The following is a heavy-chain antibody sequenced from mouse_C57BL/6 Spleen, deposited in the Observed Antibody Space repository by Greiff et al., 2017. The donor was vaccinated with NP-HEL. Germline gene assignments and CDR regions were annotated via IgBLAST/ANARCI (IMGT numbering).Heavy chain of an antibody. CDR1: GFSLSTFGMG. V-gene: IGHV8-8*01. J-gene: IGHJ3*01. Sequence: QVTLKECGPGILQPSQTLSLTCSFSGFSLSTFGMGVGWIRQPSGKGLEWLAHIWWDDDKYYNPALKSRLTISKDTSKNQVFLKIANVDTADTATYYCPRPYYYGSSYVAWFAYWGQGTLVTVSA. CDR3: PRPYYYGSSYVAWFAY. CDR2: IWWDDDK. D-gene: IGHD1-1*01.